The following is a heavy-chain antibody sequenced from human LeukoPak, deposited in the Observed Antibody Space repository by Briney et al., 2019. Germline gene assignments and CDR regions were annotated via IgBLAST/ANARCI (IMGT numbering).Heavy chain of an antibody. CDR3: ARDRSSGSYYPTMFFDY. D-gene: IGHD3-10*01. CDR2: IIPIFGTA. J-gene: IGHJ4*02. V-gene: IGHV1-69*13. CDR1: GGTFSSYA. Sequence: SVKVSCKASGGTFSSYAISWVRQAPGQGLEWMGGIIPIFGTANYAQKFQGRVTITADESTGTAYMELSSLRSEDTAVYYCARDRSSGSYYPTMFFDYWGQGTLVTVSS.